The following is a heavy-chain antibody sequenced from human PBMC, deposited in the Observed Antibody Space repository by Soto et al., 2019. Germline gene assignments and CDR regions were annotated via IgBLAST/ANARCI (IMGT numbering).Heavy chain of an antibody. V-gene: IGHV3-23*01. D-gene: IGHD5-18*01. CDR2: LSGSGGST. CDR1: GFTISSYA. CDR3: AKDTRIQLWTSYYFDY. J-gene: IGHJ4*02. Sequence: GPLRLSCAAPGFTISSYAMSWVPQAPGKGLEWVSALSGSGGSTYYADSVTGRFTISSDNSKNTLYLQMNSLRAEDTAVYYCAKDTRIQLWTSYYFDYWGQGTLVTVSS.